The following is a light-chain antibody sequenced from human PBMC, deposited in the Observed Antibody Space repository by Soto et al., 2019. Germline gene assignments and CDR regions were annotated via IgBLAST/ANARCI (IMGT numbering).Light chain of an antibody. V-gene: IGKV3-15*01. Sequence: EIVMTQSPATLSVSPGEGDTISCKASQNVYNNLAWYQQRPGQPPRLLIYDASTRATGISARFSGSGYGTEFTLTISSLQSEDFAVYFCQQCRNWPLTFGGGTKV. CDR1: QNVYNN. CDR2: DAS. CDR3: QQCRNWPLT. J-gene: IGKJ4*01.